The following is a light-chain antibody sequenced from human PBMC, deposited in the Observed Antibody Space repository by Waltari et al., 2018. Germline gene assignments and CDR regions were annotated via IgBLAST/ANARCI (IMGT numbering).Light chain of an antibody. J-gene: IGKJ1*01. Sequence: FVLSQSPDTLSLSPGERATLSCRASQSINSRFLAWYQQKPGQAPRLLIYGASSRATGVADRFSGSGSGTDFILTINRLQPEDFAVYYCQQYGSALTWTFGQGTKVEIK. CDR2: GAS. V-gene: IGKV3-20*01. CDR3: QQYGSALTWT. CDR1: QSINSRF.